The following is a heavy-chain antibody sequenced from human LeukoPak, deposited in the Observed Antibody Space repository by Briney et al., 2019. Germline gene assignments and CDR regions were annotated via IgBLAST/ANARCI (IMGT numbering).Heavy chain of an antibody. J-gene: IGHJ6*03. Sequence: SETLSLTCAVYGGSFSGYYWNWIRQPPGKGLEWIGEMNHGGSTNYNPSLKSRVTISVDTSKNQFSLKLRSVTAADTAVYYCARRFGRKFGERFYYYHYMDVWGKGTTVTISS. D-gene: IGHD3-10*01. CDR2: MNHGGST. V-gene: IGHV4-34*01. CDR3: ARRFGRKFGERFYYYHYMDV. CDR1: GGSFSGYY.